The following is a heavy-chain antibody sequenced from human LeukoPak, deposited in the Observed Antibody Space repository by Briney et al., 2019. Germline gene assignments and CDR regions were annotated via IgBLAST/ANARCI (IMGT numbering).Heavy chain of an antibody. CDR3: ARGPSSNSCLDY. CDR2: MNPNSGNT. Sequence: ASVTVSFKSTVYTCTSYDINWVRQATGQGLEWMGWMNPNSGNTGYAQKFQGKVTMTRNTSISTAYMELSSLRSEDTAVYYCARGPSSNSCLDYWGQGTLVTVSS. CDR1: VYTCTSYD. J-gene: IGHJ4*02. V-gene: IGHV1-8*01. D-gene: IGHD2-2*01.